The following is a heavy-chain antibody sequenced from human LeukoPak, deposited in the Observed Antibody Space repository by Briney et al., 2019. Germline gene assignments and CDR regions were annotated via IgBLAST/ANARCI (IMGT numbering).Heavy chain of an antibody. J-gene: IGHJ1*01. D-gene: IGHD3-22*01. CDR2: INHSGST. CDR1: GGSFSGYY. Sequence: SETLSLTCAVYGGSFSGYYWSWIRQPPGKGLEWIGEINHSGSTNYNPSLKSRVTISVDTPKNQFSLKLSSVTAADTAVYYCARGARGYYDSSGYYLEYFQHWGQGTLVTVSS. V-gene: IGHV4-34*01. CDR3: ARGARGYYDSSGYYLEYFQH.